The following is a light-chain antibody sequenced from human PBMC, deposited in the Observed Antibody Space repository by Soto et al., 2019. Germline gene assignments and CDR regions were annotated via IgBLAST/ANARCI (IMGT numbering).Light chain of an antibody. J-gene: IGKJ2*01. CDR2: GAS. CDR3: HQYGSLYT. CDR1: QSVSSNY. V-gene: IGKV3-20*01. Sequence: EIVLTQSPGTLSLPPGERATLSCRASQSVSSNYLAWYQQKPGQAPRLLIYGASSRATGIPDRFSGSGSGTDFTLTISRLEPEDFAVYYCHQYGSLYTFGQGTKVEIK.